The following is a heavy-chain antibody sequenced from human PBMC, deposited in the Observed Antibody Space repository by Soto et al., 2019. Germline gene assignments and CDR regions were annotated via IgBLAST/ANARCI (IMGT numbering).Heavy chain of an antibody. V-gene: IGHV4-39*01. D-gene: IGHD3-16*01. J-gene: IGHJ5*02. Sequence: SETLSLTCTVSGDSVSSVGFHWAWLRRPPGKGLEWIGCIYYSGSTYYNPSLKSRVTISVDTSKNQFSLKLSSVTAADTALYYCARLGDDYLTWFDPWGQGTLVTVSS. CDR2: IYYSGST. CDR1: GDSVSSVGFH. CDR3: ARLGDDYLTWFDP.